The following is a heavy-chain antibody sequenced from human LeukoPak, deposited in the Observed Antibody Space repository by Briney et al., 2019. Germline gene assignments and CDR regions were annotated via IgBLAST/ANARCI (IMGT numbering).Heavy chain of an antibody. CDR1: GFTFSSYG. CDR3: ARAPGGFHGDYSPIAY. J-gene: IGHJ4*02. V-gene: IGHV3-33*01. D-gene: IGHD4-17*01. Sequence: GGSLRLSCAASGFTFSSYGMHWVRQAPGKGLEWVAVIWYDGSNKYYADSVKGRFTISRDNSKNTLYLQMNSLRAEETAMYYCARAPGGFHGDYSPIAYWGQGTLVTVSS. CDR2: IWYDGSNK.